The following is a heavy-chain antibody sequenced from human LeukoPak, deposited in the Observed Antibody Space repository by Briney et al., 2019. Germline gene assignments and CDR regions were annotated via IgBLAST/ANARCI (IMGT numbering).Heavy chain of an antibody. CDR1: GGSVSRGGDY. CDR2: MFYGGGT. D-gene: IGHD3-10*01. Sequence: SETLSLTCTVSGGSVSRGGDYWTWIRQHPGEGLEWIVYMFYGGGTYYNPSLKSRVTMSVDSSKNQFSLTRTSVTAADTAVYYCASRTPNLGDSGAGSSYYYYYGVDVWGQGTSVTVSS. V-gene: IGHV4-31*03. J-gene: IGHJ6*02. CDR3: ASRTPNLGDSGAGSSYYYYYGVDV.